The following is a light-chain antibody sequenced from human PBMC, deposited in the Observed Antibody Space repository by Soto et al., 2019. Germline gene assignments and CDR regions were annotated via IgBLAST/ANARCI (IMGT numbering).Light chain of an antibody. CDR2: SND. V-gene: IGLV1-44*01. Sequence: QCWLTEPPSSSGTPGQRVSISCSGGISNIGTNTVNWYQHLPGTAPKLLIFSNDERPSGVPDRFSGSKSGTSASLAISGLQSDDEADYYCATWDDSLNGVVLGGGTKVPV. J-gene: IGLJ2*01. CDR3: ATWDDSLNGVV. CDR1: ISNIGTNT.